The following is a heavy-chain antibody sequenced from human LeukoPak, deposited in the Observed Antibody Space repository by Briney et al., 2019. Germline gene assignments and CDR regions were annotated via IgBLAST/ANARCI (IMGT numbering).Heavy chain of an antibody. D-gene: IGHD3-22*01. CDR2: IYYSGST. CDR1: GGSFSGYY. CDR3: ARQGRYYDSSGLYNWFDP. V-gene: IGHV4-59*01. J-gene: IGHJ5*02. Sequence: SETLSLTCAVYGGSFSGYYWSWIRQPPGKGLEWIGYIYYSGSTNYNPSLKSRVTISVDTSKNQFSLKLSSVTAADTAVYYCARQGRYYDSSGLYNWFDPWGQGTLVTVSS.